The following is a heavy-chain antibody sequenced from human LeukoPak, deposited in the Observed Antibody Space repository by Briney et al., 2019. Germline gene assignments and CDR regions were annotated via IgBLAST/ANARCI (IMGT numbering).Heavy chain of an antibody. CDR2: INSGSSTI. CDR3: AKDLGHYSSGWYYFDY. Sequence: GGSLRLSCAASGFTLSTYIMNWVRQAPGKGPEWVSYINSGSSTIYYADSVKGRFTISRDNAKNSLYLQMNSLRAEDTAVYYCAKDLGHYSSGWYYFDYWGQGTLVTVSS. CDR1: GFTLSTYI. J-gene: IGHJ4*02. V-gene: IGHV3-48*01. D-gene: IGHD6-19*01.